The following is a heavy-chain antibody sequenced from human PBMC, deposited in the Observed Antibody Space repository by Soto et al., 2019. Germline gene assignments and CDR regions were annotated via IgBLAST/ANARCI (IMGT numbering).Heavy chain of an antibody. CDR2: ISGSGGST. J-gene: IGHJ4*02. V-gene: IGHV3-23*01. CDR3: AKCLGLAIVGAWNY. CDR1: GFTFSSYA. D-gene: IGHD1-1*01. Sequence: VGSLRLSCAASGFTFSSYAMSWARQAPGKGLEWVSAISGSGGSTYYADSVKGRFTISRDNSKNTLYLQMNSLRAENTAVYYCAKCLGLAIVGAWNYWRQGTLDTFCS.